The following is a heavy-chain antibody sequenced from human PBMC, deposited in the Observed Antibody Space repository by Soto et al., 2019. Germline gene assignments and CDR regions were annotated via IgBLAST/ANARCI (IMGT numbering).Heavy chain of an antibody. Sequence: EVQLLESGGGLVQPGGSLRLSCTASGFTFSDHAMTWVRQAPGKGLEWVSGISGGGSGAYYADSVKARFTVSRANSTHTLFLQMDSLRAEDTAVYYCVIDLWGYTHWGQGTLVTVSS. J-gene: IGHJ1*01. CDR1: GFTFSDHA. CDR3: VIDLWGYTH. CDR2: ISGGGSGA. V-gene: IGHV3-23*01. D-gene: IGHD3-16*01.